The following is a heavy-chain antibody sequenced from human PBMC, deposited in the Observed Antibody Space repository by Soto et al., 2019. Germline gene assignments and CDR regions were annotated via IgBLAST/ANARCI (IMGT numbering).Heavy chain of an antibody. CDR3: ARQKWEQPKWFDP. J-gene: IGHJ5*02. Sequence: QLQLQESGPGLVKPSETLSLTCSLSGGAISDARFYWGWIRQSPGRGQEWIGSIYYTGTTFCNPYLQSRVTSSVDTSENQLSLKLYSVTAADTALYFCARQKWEQPKWFDPWGQGTRVIVSP. D-gene: IGHD1-26*01. V-gene: IGHV4-39*01. CDR2: IYYTGTT. CDR1: GGAISDARFY.